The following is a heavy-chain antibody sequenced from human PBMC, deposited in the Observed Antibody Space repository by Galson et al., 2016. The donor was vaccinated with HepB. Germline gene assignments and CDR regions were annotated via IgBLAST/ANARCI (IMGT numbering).Heavy chain of an antibody. V-gene: IGHV3-7*03. J-gene: IGHJ4*02. Sequence: SLSLSCAASGFTFSSSWMSWVRQAPGKGLEWVANINQDGNEKYYVDSVKGRFTISRDNSKNTLYLQMNSLRAEDTAIYYCVKEGSYGVRYFDYWGQGTLVTVSS. CDR2: INQDGNEK. D-gene: IGHD3-16*01. CDR3: VKEGSYGVRYFDY. CDR1: GFTFSSSW.